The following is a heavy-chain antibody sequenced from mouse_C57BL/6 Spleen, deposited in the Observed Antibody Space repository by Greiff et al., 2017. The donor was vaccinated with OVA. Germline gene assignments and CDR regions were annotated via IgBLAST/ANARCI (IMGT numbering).Heavy chain of an antibody. Sequence: VQLQQPGAELVRPGSSVKLSCKASGYTFTSYWMHWVKQRPIQGLEWIGNIDPSDSETHYNQKFKDKATLTVDKSSSTAYMQLSSLTSEDSAVYYCARVGKNYYGSSYGYFDYWGQGTTLTVSS. CDR2: IDPSDSET. V-gene: IGHV1-52*01. CDR3: ARVGKNYYGSSYGYFDY. CDR1: GYTFTSYW. D-gene: IGHD1-1*01. J-gene: IGHJ2*01.